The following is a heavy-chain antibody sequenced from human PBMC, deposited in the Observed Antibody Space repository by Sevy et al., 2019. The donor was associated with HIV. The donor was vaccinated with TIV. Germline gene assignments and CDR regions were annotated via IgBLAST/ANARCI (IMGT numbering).Heavy chain of an antibody. CDR2: INSDGSST. Sequence: GGSLRLSCAASGFTFSTYWMHWVRQAPGKGLVWVSRINSDGSSTSYADSVKGRFTISRDNAKNMLYLQMNSLRAEDTAVYYCARLRYCSSTSCYTYYGADAFDIWGQGTMVTVSS. CDR1: GFTFSTYW. CDR3: ARLRYCSSTSCYTYYGADAFDI. D-gene: IGHD2-2*02. V-gene: IGHV3-74*01. J-gene: IGHJ3*02.